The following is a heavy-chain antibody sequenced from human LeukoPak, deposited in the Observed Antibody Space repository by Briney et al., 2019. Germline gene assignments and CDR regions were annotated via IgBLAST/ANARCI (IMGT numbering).Heavy chain of an antibody. Sequence: PSETLSLTCTVSGGSISSGDYYWSWIRQPPGKGLEWIGYIYYSGSTYYNPSLKSRVTISVDTSKNQFSLKLSSVTAADTAVYYCARGQQLAEYFQHWGRAPWSPSPQ. CDR1: GGSISSGDYY. CDR3: ARGQQLAEYFQH. V-gene: IGHV4-30-4*01. CDR2: IYYSGST. D-gene: IGHD6-13*01. J-gene: IGHJ1*01.